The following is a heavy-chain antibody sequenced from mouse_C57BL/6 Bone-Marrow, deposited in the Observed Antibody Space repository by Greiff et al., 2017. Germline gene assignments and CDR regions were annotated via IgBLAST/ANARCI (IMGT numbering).Heavy chain of an antibody. Sequence: QVQLQQPGAELVRPGTSVTLSCKASGYTFTSYWMHWVKQRPGQGLAWIGVIDPSDSYTNYNQKFKGKATLTVDTSSSTAYMQLSSLTSEDSAVYYCAREVYSNWDYAMDYWGQGTSVTVSS. CDR1: GYTFTSYW. V-gene: IGHV1-59*01. J-gene: IGHJ4*01. CDR3: AREVYSNWDYAMDY. D-gene: IGHD2-5*01. CDR2: IDPSDSYT.